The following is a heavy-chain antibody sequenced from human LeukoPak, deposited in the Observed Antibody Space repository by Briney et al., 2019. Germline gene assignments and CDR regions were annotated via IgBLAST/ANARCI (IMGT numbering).Heavy chain of an antibody. CDR1: GFTFSSYA. V-gene: IGHV3-23*01. Sequence: GGSLRLSCAASGFTFSSYAMSWVRQAPGKGLEWVSAISGSGGSTYYADSVKGRFTISRDNSKNTLYLQMNSLRAEDTAVYYCAKGFDSSGSEYSQHWGQGTLVTVSS. J-gene: IGHJ1*01. CDR2: ISGSGGST. CDR3: AKGFDSSGSEYSQH. D-gene: IGHD3-22*01.